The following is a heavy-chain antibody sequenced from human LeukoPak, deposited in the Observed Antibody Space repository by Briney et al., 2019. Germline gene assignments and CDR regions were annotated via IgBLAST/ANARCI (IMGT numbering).Heavy chain of an antibody. CDR1: GGSISSSSYY. Sequence: SETLSLTCTVSGGSISSSSYYWGWIRQPPGKGLEWIGSIYYSGSTYYNPSLKSRVTISVDTSKNEFSLNLTSVTAADTAVYYCARGLASGYPPIPFDYWGQGTLVTVSS. V-gene: IGHV4-39*07. J-gene: IGHJ4*02. CDR3: ARGLASGYPPIPFDY. CDR2: IYYSGST. D-gene: IGHD3-3*01.